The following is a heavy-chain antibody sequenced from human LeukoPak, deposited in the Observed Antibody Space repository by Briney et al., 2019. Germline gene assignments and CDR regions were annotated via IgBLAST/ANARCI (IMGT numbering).Heavy chain of an antibody. J-gene: IGHJ6*03. CDR1: GGSFSDYY. V-gene: IGHV4-34*01. Sequence: PSETLSLTCAVYGGSFSDYYWSWIRQPPGKGLEWIGEINRSGSTNYNPSLKSRVTISVDMSKNQFSLKLRSVTAADTAVYYCARTTEGGYSYGYFYYYYMDVWGKGTTVTISS. CDR2: INRSGST. CDR3: ARTTEGGYSYGYFYYYYMDV. D-gene: IGHD5-18*01.